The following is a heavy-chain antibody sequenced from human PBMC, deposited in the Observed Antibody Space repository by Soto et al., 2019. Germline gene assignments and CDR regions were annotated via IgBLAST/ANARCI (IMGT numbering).Heavy chain of an antibody. V-gene: IGHV4-30-4*01. CDR3: ARDSGTAVAGVYYFDY. CDR2: IYYSGST. J-gene: IGHJ4*02. Sequence: SETLSLTCTVSGGSISSGDYYWSWIRHPPGKGREGIGYIYYSGSTYYNPSLKSRVTISVDTSKNQFSLKLSSVTAADTAVYYCARDSGTAVAGVYYFDYWGQGTLVTVSS. CDR1: GGSISSGDYY. D-gene: IGHD6-19*01.